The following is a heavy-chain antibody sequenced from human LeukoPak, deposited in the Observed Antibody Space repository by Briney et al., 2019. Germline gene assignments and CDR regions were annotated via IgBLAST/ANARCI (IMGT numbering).Heavy chain of an antibody. CDR3: AGGIYYDSSGYYDY. CDR2: IYSGGST. Sequence: PGGSLRLSCAASGFTVSSNYMSWVRQAPGKGLEWVSVIYSGGSTYYADSVKGRFTISRDNSKNTLYLQMNSQRAEDTAVYYCAGGIYYDSSGYYDYWGQGTLVTVSS. CDR1: GFTVSSNY. V-gene: IGHV3-53*01. D-gene: IGHD3-22*01. J-gene: IGHJ4*02.